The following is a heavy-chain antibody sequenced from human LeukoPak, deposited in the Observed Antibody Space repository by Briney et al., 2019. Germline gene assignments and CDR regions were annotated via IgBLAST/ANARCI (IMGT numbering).Heavy chain of an antibody. CDR2: ISGSGGST. CDR3: AKAEGVVVIAMFDY. D-gene: IGHD2-21*01. CDR1: GFTFRSYA. V-gene: IGHV3-23*01. Sequence: GGSLRLSCAASGFTFRSYAMSWVRQAPGKGLEWVSAISGSGGSTYYADSVKGRFTISRDNSKNTLYLQMNSLRAEDTAVYYCAKAEGVVVIAMFDYWGQGTLVTVSS. J-gene: IGHJ4*02.